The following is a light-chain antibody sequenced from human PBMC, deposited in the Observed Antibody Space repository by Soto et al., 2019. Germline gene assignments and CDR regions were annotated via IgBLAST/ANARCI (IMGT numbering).Light chain of an antibody. V-gene: IGLV7-46*01. Sequence: QAVVTQEPSLTVSPGGTVTLTCGSSTRAVTSGHYPYWFQQKPGQAPRTLIYDTNNKHSWTPARFSVSLLGGKAALTLSGAQPDDEADYYCLLTYSGTRVFGGGTKLTVL. CDR2: DTN. J-gene: IGLJ3*02. CDR3: LLTYSGTRV. CDR1: TRAVTSGHY.